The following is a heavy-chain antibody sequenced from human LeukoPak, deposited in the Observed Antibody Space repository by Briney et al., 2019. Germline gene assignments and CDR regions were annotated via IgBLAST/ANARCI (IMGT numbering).Heavy chain of an antibody. CDR3: ARGFKMTTVTSLGLLRWFDP. CDR1: GYSISSGYY. J-gene: IGHJ5*02. V-gene: IGHV4-38-2*02. CDR2: IYHSGST. Sequence: SETLSLTCTVSGYSISSGYYWGWIRQPPGKGLEWIGSIYHSGSTYYNPSLKSRVTISVDTSKNQFSLKLSSVTAADTAVYYCARGFKMTTVTSLGLLRWFDPWGQGTLVTVSS. D-gene: IGHD4-17*01.